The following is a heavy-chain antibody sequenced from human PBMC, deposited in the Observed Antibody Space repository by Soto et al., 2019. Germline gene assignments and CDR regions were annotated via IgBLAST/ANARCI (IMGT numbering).Heavy chain of an antibody. Sequence: PGGSLRLSCAASGFTFSGSAMHWVRQASGKGLEWVGRIRSKANSYATAYAASVKGRFTISRDDSKNTAYLQMNSLKTEDTAVYYCTRLAVAGTRGYWGQGTLVTVSS. CDR3: TRLAVAGTRGY. J-gene: IGHJ4*02. CDR1: GFTFSGSA. V-gene: IGHV3-73*01. CDR2: IRSKANSYAT. D-gene: IGHD6-19*01.